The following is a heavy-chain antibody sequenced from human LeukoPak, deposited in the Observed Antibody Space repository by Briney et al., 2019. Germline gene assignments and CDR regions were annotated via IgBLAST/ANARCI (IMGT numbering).Heavy chain of an antibody. Sequence: SETLSLTCTVSGGSISSGSYYWAWIRQPPGKGLEWIASIHYNGNAFYNPSLKSRVTISIDTSENQFSLKVKSLTAADTAVYFCAITPRPKNIFDPWGQGTLVTVSS. D-gene: IGHD6-6*01. V-gene: IGHV4-39*07. CDR1: GGSISSGSYY. CDR2: IHYNGNA. J-gene: IGHJ5*02. CDR3: AITPRPKNIFDP.